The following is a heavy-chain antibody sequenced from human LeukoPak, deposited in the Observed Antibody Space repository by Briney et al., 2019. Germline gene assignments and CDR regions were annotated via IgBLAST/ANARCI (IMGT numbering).Heavy chain of an antibody. CDR1: GGSISSGGYY. J-gene: IGHJ5*02. Sequence: SQTLSLTCTVSGGSISSGGYYWSWIRHHPGKGLEWIGYIYYSGSTYYNPSLKSRVTISVDTSKNQFSLKLSSVTAADTAVYYCARVKIVATTNWFDPWGQGTLVTVSS. V-gene: IGHV4-31*03. CDR2: IYYSGST. D-gene: IGHD5-12*01. CDR3: ARVKIVATTNWFDP.